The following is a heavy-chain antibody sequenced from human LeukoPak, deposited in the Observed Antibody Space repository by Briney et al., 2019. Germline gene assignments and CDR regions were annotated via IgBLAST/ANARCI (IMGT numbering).Heavy chain of an antibody. CDR3: TASDHLYCSSSSCHFDY. CDR2: ISWNSRHI. CDR1: GFPFCSHS. Sequence: GGSLRLSCASSGFPFCSHSMNWVRQAPAKGVEWDPPISWNSRHIYYAPSLKGRFTISRDNAKISLYMQMNGLKTEDTAVYYCTASDHLYCSSSSCHFDYWGQGTLVTVGS. J-gene: IGHJ4*02. D-gene: IGHD2-2*01. V-gene: IGHV3-21*03.